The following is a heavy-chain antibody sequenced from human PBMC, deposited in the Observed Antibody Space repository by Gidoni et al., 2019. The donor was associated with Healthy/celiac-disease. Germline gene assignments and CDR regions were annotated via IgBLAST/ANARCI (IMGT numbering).Heavy chain of an antibody. Sequence: QVQLQESGPGLVKPSQTLSLTCTVSGGSLSSGSYYWSWIRQPAGKGLEWIGRIYTSGSTNYNPSLKSRVTISVDTSKNQFSLKLSSVTAADTAVYYCARVADYGGNSDYWGQGTLVTVSS. J-gene: IGHJ4*02. V-gene: IGHV4-61*02. CDR3: ARVADYGGNSDY. D-gene: IGHD4-17*01. CDR1: GGSLSSGSYY. CDR2: IYTSGST.